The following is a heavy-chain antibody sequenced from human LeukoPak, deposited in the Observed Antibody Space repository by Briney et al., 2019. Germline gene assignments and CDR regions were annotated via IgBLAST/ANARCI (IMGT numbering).Heavy chain of an antibody. J-gene: IGHJ4*02. CDR2: IYHSGST. D-gene: IGHD3-10*01. CDR3: ARARDYGSGTWYFDY. CDR1: GYSISSGYY. V-gene: IGHV4-38-2*01. Sequence: PSETLSLTCAVSGYSISSGYYWGWIWQPPGKGLEWIGSIYHSGSTYYNPSLKSRVTISVDTSKNQFSLKLSSVTAADTAVYYCARARDYGSGTWYFDYWGQGTLVTVSS.